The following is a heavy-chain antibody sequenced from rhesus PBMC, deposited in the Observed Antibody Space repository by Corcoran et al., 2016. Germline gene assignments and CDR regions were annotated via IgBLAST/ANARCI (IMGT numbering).Heavy chain of an antibody. J-gene: IGHJ4*01. D-gene: IGHD6-31*01. CDR1: GFTFSSSA. CDR2: IRSKSNNYET. V-gene: IGHV3-118*01. Sequence: EVQLVESGGGLVQPGGSLRLSCAASGFTFSSSAMHWVRQASGKGLEWVGRIRSKSNNYETGYAASVKGRFTISRDDSKNTGYLQMNSLKTEDTAVYYCARVGYSSGWYYFDYWGQGVLVTVSS. CDR3: ARVGYSSGWYYFDY.